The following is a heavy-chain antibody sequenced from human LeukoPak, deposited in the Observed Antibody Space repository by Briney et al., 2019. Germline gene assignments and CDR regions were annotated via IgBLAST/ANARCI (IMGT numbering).Heavy chain of an antibody. CDR3: VRDNPRCCGVIPANIDDY. D-gene: IGHD2-15*01. Sequence: PGGSLRLSCAASGFTFSSYGMHWVRQAPGKGLAWVAFIRYDGSNKYYADSVKGRFTISRDNSKNTLYLQMHSLRAEDTAVYYCVRDNPRCCGVIPANIDDYWGQGTLVTVSS. CDR2: IRYDGSNK. J-gene: IGHJ4*02. V-gene: IGHV3-30*02. CDR1: GFTFSSYG.